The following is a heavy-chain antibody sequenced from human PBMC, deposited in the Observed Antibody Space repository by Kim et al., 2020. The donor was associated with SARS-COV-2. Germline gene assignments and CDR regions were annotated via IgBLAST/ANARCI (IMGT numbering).Heavy chain of an antibody. CDR2: IYPGDSDT. J-gene: IGHJ6*02. Sequence: GESLKISCKGSGYSFTSYWIGWVRQMPGKGLEWMGIIYPGDSDTSYSPSFKGQVTISADKSISTAYLQWRSLKASDTAIYYCARLISQLGFYYYGMDVWGQGTTVTVSS. D-gene: IGHD2-2*01. CDR3: ARLISQLGFYYYGMDV. CDR1: GYSFTSYW. V-gene: IGHV5-51*01.